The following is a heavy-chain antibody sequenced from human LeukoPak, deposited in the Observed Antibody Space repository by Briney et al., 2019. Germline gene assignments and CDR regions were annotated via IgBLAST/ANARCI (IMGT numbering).Heavy chain of an antibody. Sequence: GGSLRLSCAASGFTFSSYWMSWVRQAPGKGLEWVANIKQDGSEKYYVDSVKGRLTISRDNAKNSLYLQMNSLRAEDTAVYYCARGDIVATTERLFDYWGQGTLVTVSS. J-gene: IGHJ4*02. V-gene: IGHV3-7*01. CDR3: ARGDIVATTERLFDY. D-gene: IGHD5-12*01. CDR1: GFTFSSYW. CDR2: IKQDGSEK.